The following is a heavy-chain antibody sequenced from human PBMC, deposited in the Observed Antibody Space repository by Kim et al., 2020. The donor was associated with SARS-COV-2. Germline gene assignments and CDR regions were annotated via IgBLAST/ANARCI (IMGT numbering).Heavy chain of an antibody. J-gene: IGHJ6*02. CDR1: GGSFSGYY. CDR2: INHSGST. CDR3: ARGPLTWGLVVPTPYGMDV. V-gene: IGHV4-34*01. Sequence: SETLSLTCAVYGGSFSGYYWSWIRQPPGKGLEWIGEINHSGSTNYNPSLKSRVTISVDTSKNQFSLKLSSVTAADTAVYYCARGPLTWGLVVPTPYGMDVWGQGTTVTVSS. D-gene: IGHD1-26*01.